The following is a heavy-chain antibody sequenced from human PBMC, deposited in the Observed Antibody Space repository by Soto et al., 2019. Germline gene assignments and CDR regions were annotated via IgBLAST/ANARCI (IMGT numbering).Heavy chain of an antibody. CDR3: ARDTGSTGYFDY. Sequence: PGGSLRLSCAASGFTFSDYSMSWIRQSPGKGLEWLSYISSSGIYTNYADSVKGRFTISRDNANNSLYLQMDSLRAEDTALYYCARDTGSTGYFDYWGQGTLVTVSS. D-gene: IGHD2-2*01. CDR2: ISSSGIYT. V-gene: IGHV3-11*05. CDR1: GFTFSDYS. J-gene: IGHJ4*02.